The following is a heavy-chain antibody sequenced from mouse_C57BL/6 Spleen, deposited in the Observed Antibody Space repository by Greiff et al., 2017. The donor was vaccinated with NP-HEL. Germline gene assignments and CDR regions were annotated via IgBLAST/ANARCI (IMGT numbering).Heavy chain of an antibody. CDR3: ARRGTGFDY. D-gene: IGHD3-3*01. V-gene: IGHV1-19*01. CDR2: INPYNGGT. J-gene: IGHJ2*01. CDR1: GYTFTDYY. Sequence: VQLQQSGPVLVKPGASVKMSCKASGYTFTDYYMNWVKQSHGKSLEWIGVINPYNGGTSYNQKFKGKATLTVDKSSSTAYMELNSLTSEDSAVYYCARRGTGFDYWGQGTTRTVSS.